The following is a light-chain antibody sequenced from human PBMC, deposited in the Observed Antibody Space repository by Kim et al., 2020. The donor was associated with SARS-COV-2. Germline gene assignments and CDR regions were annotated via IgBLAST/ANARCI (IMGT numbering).Light chain of an antibody. CDR3: QQSYSDPLT. V-gene: IGKV1-39*01. Sequence: SEAAGDIVTLTCRASHNISSYLTWYQQKPGKAPKFLIYESSTLQSGVPSRFSGRRSGTEFTLTISDLQPEDFAIYYCQQSYSDPLTFGQGTKLEI. CDR2: ESS. CDR1: HNISSY. J-gene: IGKJ2*01.